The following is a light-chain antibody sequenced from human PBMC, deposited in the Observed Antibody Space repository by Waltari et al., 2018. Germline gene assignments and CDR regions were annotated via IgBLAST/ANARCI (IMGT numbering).Light chain of an antibody. Sequence: SYELTQPPSVSVSPGQTASITCSGERLGDKYAAWDQQKSGQSPVLVLYQDLKRPSGIPDRFSGSNSGNTATLTISGTQAMDEADYYCQAWDRDCMVFGGGTRLTVL. CDR2: QDL. CDR3: QAWDRDCMV. CDR1: RLGDKY. J-gene: IGLJ3*02. V-gene: IGLV3-1*01.